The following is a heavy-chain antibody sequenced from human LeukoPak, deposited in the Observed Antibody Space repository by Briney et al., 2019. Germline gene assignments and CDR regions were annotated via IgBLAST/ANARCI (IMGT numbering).Heavy chain of an antibody. CDR2: INHSGST. CDR1: GGSFSGYY. Sequence: SETLSLTCAVYGGSFSGYYWSWIRQPPGKGLEWIGEINHSGSTNYNPSLKSRVTISVDTSKNQFSLKLSSVTAADTAVYYCARLPWFGELLFDYWGQGTLVTVSS. V-gene: IGHV4-34*01. J-gene: IGHJ4*02. D-gene: IGHD3-10*01. CDR3: ARLPWFGELLFDY.